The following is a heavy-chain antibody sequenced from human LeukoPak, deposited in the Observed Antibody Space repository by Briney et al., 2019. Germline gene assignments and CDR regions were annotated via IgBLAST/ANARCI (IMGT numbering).Heavy chain of an antibody. CDR2: ISSSSSTI. J-gene: IGHJ5*02. CDR1: GFTFSSYS. V-gene: IGHV3-48*01. CDR3: ARAGGGDPFDP. Sequence: GGPLRFSCAASGFTFSSYSMNWVRQAPGKGLEWVSYISSSSSTIYYADSVKGRFTISRDNAKNSLYLQMNSLRAEDTAVYYCARAGGGDPFDPWGQGTLVTVSS. D-gene: IGHD2-21*02.